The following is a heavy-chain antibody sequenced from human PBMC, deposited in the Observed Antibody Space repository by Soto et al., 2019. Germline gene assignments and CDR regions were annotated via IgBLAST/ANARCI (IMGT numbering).Heavy chain of an antibody. V-gene: IGHV4-31*03. J-gene: IGHJ6*02. CDR1: GGYISSGGYY. CDR2: IYYSGGT. CDR3: ARDSSMPGYYDSSGYFAPDAYYYYYGMDV. D-gene: IGHD3-22*01. Sequence: SETLSLTCTVAGGYISSGGYYWSWIRQHPGKGLEWIGYIYYSGGTYYNPSLKSRVTISVDTSKNQFSLKLSSVTAADTAVYYCARDSSMPGYYDSSGYFAPDAYYYYYGMDVWGQGTTVTVSS.